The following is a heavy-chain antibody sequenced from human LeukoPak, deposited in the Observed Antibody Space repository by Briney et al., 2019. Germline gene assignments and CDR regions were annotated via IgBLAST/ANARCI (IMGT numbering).Heavy chain of an antibody. Sequence: PGRSLRLSCATSGFTFSHYGMHWVRQAPGNGLEWVAVIWSDGTNSFYGDPVKGRFTISRDNFQRTVYLQMNSLRAEDTAVYYCAKDAQRGFDYSNSLDKWGQGTLVTVSS. CDR1: GFTFSHYG. CDR2: IWSDGTNS. CDR3: AKDAQRGFDYSNSLDK. V-gene: IGHV3-33*06. D-gene: IGHD4-11*01. J-gene: IGHJ4*02.